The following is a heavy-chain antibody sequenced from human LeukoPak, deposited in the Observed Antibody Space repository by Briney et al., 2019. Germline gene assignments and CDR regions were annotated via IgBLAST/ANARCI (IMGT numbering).Heavy chain of an antibody. CDR2: MNPNSGNT. CDR1: GYTFTSYD. CDR3: ARGVEMATRGFDY. V-gene: IGHV1-8*01. J-gene: IGHJ4*02. Sequence: GASVKVSCKASGYTFTSYDINWVRPATGQGLEWMGWMNPNSGNTGYTQKFQGRVTMTRNTSISTAYMEPSSLRSEDTAVYYCARGVEMATRGFDYWGQGTLVTVSS. D-gene: IGHD5-24*01.